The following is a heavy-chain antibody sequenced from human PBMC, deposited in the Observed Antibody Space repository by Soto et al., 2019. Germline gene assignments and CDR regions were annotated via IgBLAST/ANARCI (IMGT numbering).Heavy chain of an antibody. J-gene: IGHJ4*02. V-gene: IGHV3-48*01. CDR3: GTDHPIRHGLGAWGE. CDR1: GFTLSYYN. D-gene: IGHD3-16*01. CDR2: ISSSSNTI. Sequence: EVQLVESGGGLVQPGESLRLSCTASGFTLSYYNMNWVRQAPGQGLEWVSYISSSSNTIYYADSVKGRFIISRDNAKNSLLLQMNSLSAEDPAVYYCGTDHPIRHGLGAWGEWGQGTLVTACS.